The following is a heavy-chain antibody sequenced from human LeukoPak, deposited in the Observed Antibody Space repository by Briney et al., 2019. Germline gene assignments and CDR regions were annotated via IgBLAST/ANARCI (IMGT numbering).Heavy chain of an antibody. CDR3: ARAADGSGYFSRCFDH. CDR2: ISPNGGST. CDR1: GYTFTSYY. J-gene: IGHJ4*02. V-gene: IGHV1-46*01. Sequence: GASVKVSCKASGYTFTSYYIHWVRQAPGQGLEWMGIISPNGGSTSYAQKFQGRVTMTRDTSTSTVYMELSSLRSEDTAVYYCARAADGSGYFSRCFDHWGQGALVTVSS. D-gene: IGHD3-22*01.